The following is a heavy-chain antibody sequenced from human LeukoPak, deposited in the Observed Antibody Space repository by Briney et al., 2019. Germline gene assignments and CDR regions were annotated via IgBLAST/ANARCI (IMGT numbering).Heavy chain of an antibody. Sequence: PGGSLRLSCAASGFTFSTYAMSWVRQAPGKGLEWVSAISVSGGTTYYADSVKGRFTISRDNYKNTLSLQMNSLRAEDTAVYYCAKLGDIVVVPAAMVYFQHWGQGTLVTVSS. V-gene: IGHV3-23*01. CDR1: GFTFSTYA. D-gene: IGHD2-2*01. CDR2: ISVSGGTT. J-gene: IGHJ1*01. CDR3: AKLGDIVVVPAAMVYFQH.